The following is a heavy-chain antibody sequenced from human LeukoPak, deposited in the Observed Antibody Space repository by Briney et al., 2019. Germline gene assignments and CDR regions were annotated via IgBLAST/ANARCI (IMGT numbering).Heavy chain of an antibody. J-gene: IGHJ4*02. CDR2: ISYDERNK. D-gene: IGHD5-24*01. CDR1: RFTFSSYA. V-gene: IGHV3-30*04. Sequence: GRSLRLSCAASRFTFSSYAMNWVRQAPGKGLEWVAVISYDERNKYYADFAKGRFTISRDNSKNTLYLQMNSLRAEDTAVHSCARWTDSYNAVDYWGQGTLVTVSS. CDR3: ARWTDSYNAVDY.